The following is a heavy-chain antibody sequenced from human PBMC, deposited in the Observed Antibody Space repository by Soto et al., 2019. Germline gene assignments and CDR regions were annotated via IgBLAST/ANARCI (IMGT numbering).Heavy chain of an antibody. CDR3: AKVAVAGTHYYYYYGMDV. V-gene: IGHV1-69*06. CDR1: GGTFSSYA. Sequence: QVQLVQSGAEVKKPGSSVKVSCKASGGTFSSYAISWVRQAPGQGLEWMGGIIPIFGTANYAQKFQGRVTITADKSTSTAYMDLSSLRSEETAVYYWAKVAVAGTHYYYYYGMDVWGQGTTVTVSS. D-gene: IGHD6-19*01. CDR2: IIPIFGTA. J-gene: IGHJ6*02.